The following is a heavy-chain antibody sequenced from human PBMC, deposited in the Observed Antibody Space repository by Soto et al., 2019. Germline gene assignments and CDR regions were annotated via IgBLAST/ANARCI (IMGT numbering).Heavy chain of an antibody. CDR2: INHSGST. CDR3: ARGVQTVLRYFDWEGRSGWFDP. Sequence: KPSETLSLTCAVYGGSFSGYYWSWIRQPPGKGLEWIGEINHSGSTNYNPSLKSRVTISVDTSKNQFSLKLSSVTAADTAVYYCARGVQTVLRYFDWEGRSGWFDPWGQGTLVTVSS. D-gene: IGHD3-9*01. CDR1: GGSFSGYY. J-gene: IGHJ5*02. V-gene: IGHV4-34*01.